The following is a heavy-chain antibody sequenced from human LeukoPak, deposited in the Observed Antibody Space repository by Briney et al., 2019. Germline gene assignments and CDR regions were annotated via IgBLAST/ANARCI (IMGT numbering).Heavy chain of an antibody. D-gene: IGHD2-2*01. V-gene: IGHV1-69*04. Sequence: SVKVSCKASGGTFSSYAISWVRQAPGQGLEWMGRIIPILGIANYAQKFQGRDTITADKSTSTAYMELSSLRSEDTAVYYCARDSRIVVVPAAKNWFDPWGQGTLVTVSS. CDR1: GGTFSSYA. CDR2: IIPILGIA. J-gene: IGHJ5*02. CDR3: ARDSRIVVVPAAKNWFDP.